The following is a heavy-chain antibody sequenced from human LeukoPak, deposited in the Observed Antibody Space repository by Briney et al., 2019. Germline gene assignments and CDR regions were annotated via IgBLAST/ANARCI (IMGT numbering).Heavy chain of an antibody. J-gene: IGHJ4*02. Sequence: GGSLRLSCSPSVFPFSFYSVKWVPQTPGKGLEWVSYINSCDKTIHYADSVKDRFHIYRDNAKHPLYLQMNSLRAEDTAVYYCARDESSGYVFYDYWGEGTLVTVSS. CDR2: INSCDKTI. CDR3: ARDESSGYVFYDY. D-gene: IGHD3-22*01. V-gene: IGHV3-48*04. CDR1: VFPFSFYS.